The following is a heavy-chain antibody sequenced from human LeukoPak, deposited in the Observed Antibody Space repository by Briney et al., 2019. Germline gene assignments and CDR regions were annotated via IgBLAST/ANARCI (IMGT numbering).Heavy chain of an antibody. CDR3: ARGGFTIFGVVTQYYFDY. J-gene: IGHJ4*02. V-gene: IGHV1-46*01. Sequence: ASVKVSCKASGYTFTSCYMHWVRQAPGQGLEWMGIINPSGGSTSYAQKFQGRVTMTRDTSTSTVYMELSSLRSEDTAVYYCARGGFTIFGVVTQYYFDYWGQGTLVTVSS. CDR1: GYTFTSCY. D-gene: IGHD3-3*01. CDR2: INPSGGST.